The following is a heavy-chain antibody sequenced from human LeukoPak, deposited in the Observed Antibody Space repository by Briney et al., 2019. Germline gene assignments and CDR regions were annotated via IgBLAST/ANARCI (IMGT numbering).Heavy chain of an antibody. CDR2: IYHSGST. Sequence: SQTLSLTCTVSGGSISSGGYYWSCMRQPPGKGLEWIGYIYHSGSTYYNPSLKSRVTISVDRSKNQFSLKQSSVTAADTAVYYCARDVEPGDCGYSYGALNYYYYMDVWGKGTTVTVSS. J-gene: IGHJ6*03. V-gene: IGHV4-30-2*01. D-gene: IGHD5-18*01. CDR1: GGSISSGGYY. CDR3: ARDVEPGDCGYSYGALNYYYYMDV.